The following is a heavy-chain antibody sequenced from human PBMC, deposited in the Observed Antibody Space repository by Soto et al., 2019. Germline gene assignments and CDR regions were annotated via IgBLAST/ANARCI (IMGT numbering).Heavy chain of an antibody. CDR3: ARQEVTTFGYFDY. J-gene: IGHJ4*02. V-gene: IGHV4-39*01. CDR2: IYYSGST. Sequence: SETLSLTCSVSGGSISSSNYYWGWIRQPPGKGLEWIGSIYYSGSTYYNPSLKSRVTISVDTSKNQFSLKLSSVTAADTAVYYCARQEVTTFGYFDYWGQGTLVTVSS. CDR1: GGSISSSNYY. D-gene: IGHD4-17*01.